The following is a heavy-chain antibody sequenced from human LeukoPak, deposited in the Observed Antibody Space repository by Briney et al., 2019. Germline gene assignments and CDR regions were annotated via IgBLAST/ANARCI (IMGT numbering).Heavy chain of an antibody. J-gene: IGHJ3*02. CDR3: ARGSSIAARPDAFDI. CDR2: ILSSGST. CDR1: GGSISNYY. V-gene: IGHV4-4*09. D-gene: IGHD6-6*01. Sequence: SETLSLTCTVSGGSISNYYWNWIRQSPGKGLEWIGYILSSGSTHHNPSLTSRISLSVDTSKNQFSLKLSSVTAADTAVYYCARGSSIAARPDAFDIWGQGTMVTVSS.